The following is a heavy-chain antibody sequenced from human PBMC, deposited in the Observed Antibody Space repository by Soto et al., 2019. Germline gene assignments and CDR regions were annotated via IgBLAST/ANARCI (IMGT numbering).Heavy chain of an antibody. D-gene: IGHD3-10*01. J-gene: IGHJ6*02. Sequence: LRLSCAASGFTVSSNYMSWVRQAPGKGLEWVSVIYSGGSTYYADSVKGRFTISRDNSKNTLYLQMNSLRAEDTAVYYCARGLSYYGSGSYAHYYYYGMDVWGQGTTVTVSS. CDR2: IYSGGST. V-gene: IGHV3-53*01. CDR1: GFTVSSNY. CDR3: ARGLSYYGSGSYAHYYYYGMDV.